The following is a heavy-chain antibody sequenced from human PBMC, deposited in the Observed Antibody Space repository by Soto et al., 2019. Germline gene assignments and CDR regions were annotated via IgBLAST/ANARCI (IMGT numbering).Heavy chain of an antibody. CDR1: GFTFSSYG. CDR3: AVAATRSIYYYYYMDV. CDR2: ISYDGSNK. J-gene: IGHJ6*03. Sequence: VQLVESGGGVVQPGRSLRLSCAASGFTFSSYGMHWVRQAPGKGLEWVAVISYDGSNKYYADSVKGRFTISRDNSKNTLYLQMNSLRAEDTAVYYCAVAATRSIYYYYYMDVWGKGTTVTVSS. V-gene: IGHV3-30*03. D-gene: IGHD2-15*01.